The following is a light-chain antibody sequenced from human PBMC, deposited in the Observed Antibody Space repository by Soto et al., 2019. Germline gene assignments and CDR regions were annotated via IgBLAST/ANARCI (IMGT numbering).Light chain of an antibody. V-gene: IGLV2-14*03. J-gene: IGLJ2*01. CDR3: SSLTTSSTVV. CDR2: EVN. CDR1: SSDVGGYNY. Sequence: QSALTQPASVSGPPGQSITISCSGTSSDVGGYNYVSWYQQHPGKAPKLIIYEVNNRPSGVSNRFSASKFGNTASLTISGLQAEDEADYYCSSLTTSSTVVFGGGTKVTVL.